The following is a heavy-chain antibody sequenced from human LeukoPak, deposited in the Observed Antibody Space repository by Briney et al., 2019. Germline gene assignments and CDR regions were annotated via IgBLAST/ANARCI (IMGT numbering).Heavy chain of an antibody. CDR3: VREYHGGYFDF. V-gene: IGHV1-46*03. CDR2: VYPSAGTS. J-gene: IGHJ4*02. D-gene: IGHD3-16*01. CDR1: GYIFTSNY. Sequence: ASVKVSCKASGYIFTSNYMHWVRQAPGQGLEWLGVVYPSAGTSDPAQRFRARITLSDDTSTSTAYMELRSLKSEDTAIYFCVREYHGGYFDFWGQGTLVTVSS.